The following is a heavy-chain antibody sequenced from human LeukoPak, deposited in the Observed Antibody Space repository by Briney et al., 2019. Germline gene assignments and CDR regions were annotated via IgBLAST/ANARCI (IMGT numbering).Heavy chain of an antibody. Sequence: GGSLRLSCAASGFTFNTHWMSWIRQAPGKGLQWVANIKEDGGETYYVDSVKGRFTIFRDNAKNSLYLQMNSLRVEDTAFYYCARDRPRRTGIHCDWFDRWGQGTLVTVSS. D-gene: IGHD3/OR15-3a*01. CDR1: GFTFNTHW. CDR3: ARDRPRRTGIHCDWFDR. CDR2: IKEDGGET. J-gene: IGHJ5*02. V-gene: IGHV3-7*01.